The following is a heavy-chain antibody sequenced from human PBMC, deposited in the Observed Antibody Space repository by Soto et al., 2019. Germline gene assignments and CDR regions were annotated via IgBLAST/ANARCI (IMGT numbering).Heavy chain of an antibody. Sequence: GGSLRLSCAASGFTFSSYSMNWVRQAPGKGLEWVSYISSSSSTIYYADSVKGRFTISRDNAKNSLYLQMNSLGDEDTAVYYCARDFIGGYDILTGYDAATRGGLDPWGQGTLVTVSS. J-gene: IGHJ5*02. V-gene: IGHV3-48*02. CDR3: ARDFIGGYDILTGYDAATRGGLDP. CDR2: ISSSSSTI. D-gene: IGHD3-9*01. CDR1: GFTFSSYS.